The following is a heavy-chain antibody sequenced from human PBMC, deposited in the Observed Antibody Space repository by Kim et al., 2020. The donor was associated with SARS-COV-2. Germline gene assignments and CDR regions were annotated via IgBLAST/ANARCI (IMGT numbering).Heavy chain of an antibody. CDR3: ARDRGSYADY. D-gene: IGHD1-26*01. V-gene: IGHV4-59*01. CDR1: GGSISSYY. CDR2: VYYSGST. Sequence: SETLSLTCTVSGGSISSYYWSWIRQPPGKGLEWIGYVYYSGSTNYNPSLKSRVTISVDTSKYQLSLKLRSVTAADTAVYFCARDRGSYADYWGQGTRVTV. J-gene: IGHJ4*02.